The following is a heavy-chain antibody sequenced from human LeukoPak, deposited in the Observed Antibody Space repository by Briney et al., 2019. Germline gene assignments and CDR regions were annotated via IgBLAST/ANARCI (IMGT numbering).Heavy chain of an antibody. CDR3: ASLQLSYDYVWGSYRGYFDY. CDR2: IKQDGSET. Sequence: GGSLRLSCAASEFTFSHHWMTWVRQAPGKGLELVANIKQDGSETYYVDSVKGRFTISRDNAKNSLDMQMNSLRAEDTAVYYCASLQLSYDYVWGSYRGYFDYWGQGTLVTVSS. V-gene: IGHV3-7*01. CDR1: EFTFSHHW. J-gene: IGHJ4*02. D-gene: IGHD3-16*02.